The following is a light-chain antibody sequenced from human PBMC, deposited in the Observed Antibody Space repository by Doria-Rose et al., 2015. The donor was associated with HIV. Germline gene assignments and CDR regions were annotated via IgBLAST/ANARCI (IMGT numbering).Light chain of an antibody. CDR2: NNN. CDR1: SSNLGSNA. J-gene: IGLJ1*01. Sequence: RVTISCSGSSSNLGSNAVNWYQQLPGTAPKLLIYNNNQRPSGVPDRFSASKAGTSASLAISGLRSDDEADYYCAAWDDSRDGYVFGTGTTVTVL. V-gene: IGLV1-44*01. CDR3: AAWDDSRDGYV.